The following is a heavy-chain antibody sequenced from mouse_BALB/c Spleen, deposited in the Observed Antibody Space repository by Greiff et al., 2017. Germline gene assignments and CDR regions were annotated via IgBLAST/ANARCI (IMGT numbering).Heavy chain of an antibody. CDR2: IYPGDGDT. V-gene: IGHV1-80*01. J-gene: IGHJ3*01. CDR1: GYAFSSYW. D-gene: IGHD2-14*01. Sequence: QVQLKQSGAELVRPGSSVKISCKASGYAFSSYWMNWVKQRPGQGLEWIGQIYPGDGDTNYNGKFKGKATLTADKSSSTAYMQLSSLTSEDSAVYFCAREGPYRPFAYWGQGTLVTVSA. CDR3: AREGPYRPFAY.